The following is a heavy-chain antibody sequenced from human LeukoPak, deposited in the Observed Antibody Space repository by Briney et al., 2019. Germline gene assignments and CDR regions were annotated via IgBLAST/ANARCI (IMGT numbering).Heavy chain of an antibody. CDR2: ISSSSNSI. CDR1: GFTFSVYG. CDR3: ARDPGGYCSSTSCYGSEWYFDY. J-gene: IGHJ4*02. D-gene: IGHD2-2*01. Sequence: GGSLRLSCASSGFTFSVYGMNWVLQAPGKGLEWVSYISSSSNSIYYADSVKGRFTISRENAKNSLYLQMNSLRAEDTAVYYCARDPGGYCSSTSCYGSEWYFDYWGQGTLVTVSS. V-gene: IGHV3-48*04.